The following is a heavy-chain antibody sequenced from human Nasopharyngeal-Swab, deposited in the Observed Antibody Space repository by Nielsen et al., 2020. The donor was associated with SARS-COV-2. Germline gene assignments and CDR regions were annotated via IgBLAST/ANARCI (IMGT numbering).Heavy chain of an antibody. J-gene: IGHJ1*01. CDR1: GYSFTSYW. CDR3: ARSIAVAGPRGFQH. Sequence: GESLKIPCKGSGYSFTSYWIGWVRQVPGEGLEWMGIIYPGDSDTRYSPPFQGQVTISADKSISTAYLQWSSLKASDTAMYYCARSIAVAGPRGFQHWGQGTLVTVSS. CDR2: IYPGDSDT. V-gene: IGHV5-51*01. D-gene: IGHD6-19*01.